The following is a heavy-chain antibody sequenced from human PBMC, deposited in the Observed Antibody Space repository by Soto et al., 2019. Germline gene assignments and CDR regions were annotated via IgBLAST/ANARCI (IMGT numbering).Heavy chain of an antibody. D-gene: IGHD2-21*02. V-gene: IGHV3-30-3*01. CDR1: QFTFSNLP. Sequence: VRLVESGGGVVQPGQSLRLSCAASQFTFSNLPMHWVRQTPGKGLEWAAVISFDGGTTHYADSVKGRFTISRDNSKNSLFLQMNSLRAEDTAVYYCARVMCGDCSAYYYYSMDVWGQGTTVTVSS. CDR2: ISFDGGTT. CDR3: ARVMCGDCSAYYYYSMDV. J-gene: IGHJ6*02.